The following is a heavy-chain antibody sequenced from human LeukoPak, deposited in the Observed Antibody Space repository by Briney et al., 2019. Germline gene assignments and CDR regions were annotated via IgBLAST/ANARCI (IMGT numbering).Heavy chain of an antibody. CDR3: AKNGYSGYDSLYNWFDP. CDR1: GFTFSKYA. Sequence: GGSLRLSCAASGFTFSKYAMSWVRRALGKGLEWVSAISGSGGSTYYADSVKGRFTISRDNSKNTLYLQMNSLRAEDTAVYYCAKNGYSGYDSLYNWFDPWGQGTLVTVSS. V-gene: IGHV3-23*01. CDR2: ISGSGGST. J-gene: IGHJ5*02. D-gene: IGHD5-12*01.